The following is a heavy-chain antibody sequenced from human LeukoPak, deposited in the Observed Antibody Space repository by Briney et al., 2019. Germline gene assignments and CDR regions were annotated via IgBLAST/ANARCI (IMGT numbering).Heavy chain of an antibody. J-gene: IGHJ5*02. D-gene: IGHD2-21*02. CDR3: ARDGCGGDCYGYWSDP. CDR1: GGSISSYY. CDR2: IYYSGST. V-gene: IGHV4-59*01. Sequence: SETLSLTCTVSGGSISSYYWSWIRQPPGKGLEWIGYIYYSGSTNYNPSLKSRVTISVDTSKNQFSLKLSSVTAADTAVYYCARDGCGGDCYGYWSDPWGQGTLVTVSS.